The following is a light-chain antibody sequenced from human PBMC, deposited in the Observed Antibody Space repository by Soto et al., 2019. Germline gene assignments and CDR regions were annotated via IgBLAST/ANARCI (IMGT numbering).Light chain of an antibody. CDR1: QDISNY. Sequence: DIQMTQSPSSLSASVGDRVTITCQASQDISNYLNWYQQKPGKAPKLLIYDASNLETGVPSRFSGSGSGQDFTFTISSLQPEDIETYYCQQYDNLPITFGQGTRLEIK. J-gene: IGKJ5*01. CDR3: QQYDNLPIT. CDR2: DAS. V-gene: IGKV1-33*01.